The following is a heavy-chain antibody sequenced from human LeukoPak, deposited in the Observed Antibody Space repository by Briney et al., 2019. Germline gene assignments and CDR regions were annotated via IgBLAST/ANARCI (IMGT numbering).Heavy chain of an antibody. CDR3: PKDQAGCNFWSDS. Sequence: PGWSVPLSFASSVFTFRNYAMSWLRQAPVKGLEWLSAISSGSDRTNYGRSVKRRFTLFSDNSKNTLYLQMNSLPPHHPAVYYCPKDQAGCNFWSDSWGQGTLVTVSS. D-gene: IGHD3-3*01. J-gene: IGHJ4*02. CDR2: ISSGSDRT. CDR1: VFTFRNYA. V-gene: IGHV3-23*01.